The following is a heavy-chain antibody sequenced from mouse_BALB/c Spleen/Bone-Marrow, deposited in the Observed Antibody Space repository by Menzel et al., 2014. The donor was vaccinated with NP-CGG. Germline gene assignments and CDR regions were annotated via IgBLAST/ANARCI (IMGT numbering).Heavy chain of an antibody. J-gene: IGHJ4*01. CDR1: GFTFSSYG. Sequence: EVQVVESGGGLVKPGGSLKLSCAASGFTFSSYGMSWVRQTPEKRLEWVATISGGGSYTYYPDSVKGRFTISRDNAKNNLYLQMSSLRSEDTALYYCARGHYRYDAYATDYWGQGTSVTVSS. D-gene: IGHD2-14*01. CDR2: ISGGGSYT. V-gene: IGHV5-9-2*01. CDR3: ARGHYRYDAYATDY.